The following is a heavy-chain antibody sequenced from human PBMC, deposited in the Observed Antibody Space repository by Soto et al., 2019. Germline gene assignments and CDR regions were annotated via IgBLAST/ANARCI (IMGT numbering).Heavy chain of an antibody. D-gene: IGHD2-15*01. Sequence: SETLSLTCTVSVVSVTTNSYYRGWIRQPPGKGLEWIGSIYNSGSTYYNPSLKSRVTISVDTSKNQFSLKLSSVTAADTAVYYCVRLKAGAATDWGQGTLVTVSS. CDR2: IYNSGST. CDR3: VRLKAGAATD. CDR1: VVSVTTNSYY. J-gene: IGHJ4*02. V-gene: IGHV4-39*01.